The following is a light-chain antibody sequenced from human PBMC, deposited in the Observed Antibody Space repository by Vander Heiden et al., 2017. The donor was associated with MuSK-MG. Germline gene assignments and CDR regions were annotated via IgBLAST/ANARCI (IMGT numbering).Light chain of an antibody. CDR2: STN. V-gene: IGLV8-61*01. CDR1: SGSVSTNYF. Sequence: QTVVTQEPSFSVSPGGTVTLTCGLSSGSVSTNYFPSWYQQTPGQTPRTLIYSTNTRSSGVPDRFSGSILGNKAALTITGAQADDESHYYCVLSMDSGSHVLFGGGTKLTVL. J-gene: IGLJ2*01. CDR3: VLSMDSGSHVL.